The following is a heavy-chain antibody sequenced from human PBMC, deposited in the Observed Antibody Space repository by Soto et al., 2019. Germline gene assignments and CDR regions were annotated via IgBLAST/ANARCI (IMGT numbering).Heavy chain of an antibody. Sequence: SVKVSCKASGGTFSSYAISWVRQAPGQGLEWMGGIIPIFGTANYAQKFQGRVTITADKSTSTAYMELSSLRSEDTAVYYCARFSVSAYYYYGMDVWGQGTTVTVSS. CDR2: IIPIFGTA. V-gene: IGHV1-69*06. D-gene: IGHD3-16*02. CDR1: GGTFSSYA. CDR3: ARFSVSAYYYYGMDV. J-gene: IGHJ6*02.